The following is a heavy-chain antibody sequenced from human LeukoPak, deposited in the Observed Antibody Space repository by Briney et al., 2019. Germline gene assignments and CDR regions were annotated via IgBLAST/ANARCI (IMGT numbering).Heavy chain of an antibody. Sequence: SETLSLTCTVSGGPISSSSYYWGWIRQPPGKGLEWIGSIYYSGSTYYNPSLKSRVTISVDTSKNQFSLKLSSVTAADTAVYYCARHEAGGSSGGPFDYWGQGTLVTVSS. V-gene: IGHV4-39*01. CDR3: ARHEAGGSSGGPFDY. CDR1: GGPISSSSYY. D-gene: IGHD1-26*01. CDR2: IYYSGST. J-gene: IGHJ4*02.